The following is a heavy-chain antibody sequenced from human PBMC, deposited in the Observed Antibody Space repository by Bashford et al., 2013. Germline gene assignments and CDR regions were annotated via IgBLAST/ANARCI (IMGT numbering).Heavy chain of an antibody. V-gene: IGHV1-2*02. J-gene: IGHJ6*02. CDR3: ASHRRGSGGSLLLFRYYYYGMDV. CDR2: INPNSGGT. D-gene: IGHD2-15*01. Sequence: WVRQAPGQGLEWMGWINPNSGGTNYAQKFQGRVTMTRDTSISTAYMELSRLRSDDTAVYYCASHRRGSGGSLLLFRYYYYGMDVWGQGTTVTVSS.